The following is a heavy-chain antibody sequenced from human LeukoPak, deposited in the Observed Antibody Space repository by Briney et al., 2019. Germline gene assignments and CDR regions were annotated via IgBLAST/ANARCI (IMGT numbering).Heavy chain of an antibody. CDR2: ISGSSGRT. V-gene: IGHV3-23*01. Sequence: GGSLRLSCAASGFAFSFYAMSWLRQPPGKGLEWVSTISGSSGRTYYADSVKGRFTISRDNSKNTLYLQMNSLRAEDTAVYYCAKFAGYDSSGYYYDYWGQGTLVTVSS. CDR3: AKFAGYDSSGYYYDY. CDR1: GFAFSFYA. D-gene: IGHD3-22*01. J-gene: IGHJ4*02.